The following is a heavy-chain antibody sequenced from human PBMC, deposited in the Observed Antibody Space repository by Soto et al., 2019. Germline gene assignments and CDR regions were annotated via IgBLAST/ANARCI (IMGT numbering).Heavy chain of an antibody. V-gene: IGHV3-74*01. CDR2: INPDGSST. J-gene: IGHJ6*02. CDR3: GRGGSDSPRGMDV. CDR1: GFTFSPYW. Sequence: EVQLAESGGGLVQPGGSLRLSCAASGFTFSPYWMHWGRQASGKGLVWVSRINPDGSSTDYGDSVKGRFTISRDNAKNTLYLQMNSLRAEDTGVYYCGRGGSDSPRGMDVWGQGTTVTVSS. D-gene: IGHD6-19*01.